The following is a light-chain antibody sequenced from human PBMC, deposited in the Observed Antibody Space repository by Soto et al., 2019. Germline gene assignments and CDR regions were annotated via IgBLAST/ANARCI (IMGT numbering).Light chain of an antibody. CDR1: QSVRSN. CDR3: QQYNDWPPWT. V-gene: IGKV3-15*01. CDR2: GAS. Sequence: ETVLTQSPATLSVSPGERVTLSCRASQSVRSNLAWYQQRPGQAPRLLISGASTRATGIPARFSGSGSGTEFTLTFSSLQSEDFAIYYCQQYNDWPPWTFGQGTKVDIK. J-gene: IGKJ1*01.